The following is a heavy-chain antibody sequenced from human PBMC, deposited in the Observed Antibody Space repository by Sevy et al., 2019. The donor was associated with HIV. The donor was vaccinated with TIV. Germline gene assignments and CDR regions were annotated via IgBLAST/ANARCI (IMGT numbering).Heavy chain of an antibody. CDR2: ISSSSGTR. J-gene: IGHJ4*02. CDR1: TFTFSSYS. V-gene: IGHV3-48*02. Sequence: GGSLRLSCAASTFTFSSYSMHWVRQAPGKGLEWVSYISSSSGTRYYADSVKGRSTISRDNAKNSLFLQMNSLRDEDTAVYYCASRGYCGGGSCYSGPNDYWGQGTLVTVSS. D-gene: IGHD2-15*01. CDR3: ASRGYCGGGSCYSGPNDY.